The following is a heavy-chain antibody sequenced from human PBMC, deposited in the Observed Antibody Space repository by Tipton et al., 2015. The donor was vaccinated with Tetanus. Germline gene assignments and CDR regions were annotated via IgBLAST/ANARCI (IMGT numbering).Heavy chain of an antibody. Sequence: TLSLTCTVSGGSISSYYWSWIRQPPRKGLEWIGYIYYSGSTNYNPSLKSRVTISVDTSKNQFSLKLSSVTAADTAVYYCARLTVTRGYYFDYWGQGTLVTVSS. V-gene: IGHV4-59*01. J-gene: IGHJ4*02. D-gene: IGHD4-11*01. CDR2: IYYSGST. CDR1: GGSISSYY. CDR3: ARLTVTRGYYFDY.